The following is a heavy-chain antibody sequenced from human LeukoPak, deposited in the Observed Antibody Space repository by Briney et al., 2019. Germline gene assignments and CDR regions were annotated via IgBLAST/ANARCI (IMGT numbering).Heavy chain of an antibody. CDR1: GFTFSSYW. D-gene: IGHD5-18*01. V-gene: IGHV3-74*01. Sequence: PGGSLRLSCAASGFTFSSYWMNWVRQAPGKGLVWVSRIASDGSNTTYADSVKGRFSISRDNAKNTLYLQMNSLRVEDTAVYYCVKDNGGYSYGLFDYWGQGTLVTVSS. J-gene: IGHJ4*02. CDR2: IASDGSNT. CDR3: VKDNGGYSYGLFDY.